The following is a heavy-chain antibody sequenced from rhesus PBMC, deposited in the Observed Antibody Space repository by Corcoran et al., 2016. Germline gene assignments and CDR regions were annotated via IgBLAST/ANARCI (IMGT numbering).Heavy chain of an antibody. J-gene: IGHJ4*01. CDR3: ARGSIAAAGTHYFDY. CDR2: LTYSGST. CDR1: GGSISSGYYY. Sequence: QVQLQESGPGLVKPSETLSLTCAVSGGSISSGYYYWSWIRQPPGKGLEWIGYLTYSGSTSYNPSLKIRVTLSVDTSKNQLYLKLSSVTTADTAVYYCARGSIAAAGTHYFDYWGQGVLVTVSS. V-gene: IGHV4-122*02. D-gene: IGHD6-25*01.